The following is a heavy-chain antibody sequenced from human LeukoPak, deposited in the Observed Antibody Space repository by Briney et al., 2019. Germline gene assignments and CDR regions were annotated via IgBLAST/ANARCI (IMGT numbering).Heavy chain of an antibody. V-gene: IGHV4-4*02. CDR2: IYHSGST. Sequence: SGTLSLTCAVSGGSISSSNWWSWVRQPPGKGLEWIGEIYHSGSTNYNPSLKSRVTISVDKSKNQFSLKLSSVTAADTAVYYCARDAYSSSHYYYYYMDVWGKGTTVTVSS. CDR1: GGSISSSNW. CDR3: ARDAYSSSHYYYYYMDV. J-gene: IGHJ6*03. D-gene: IGHD6-6*01.